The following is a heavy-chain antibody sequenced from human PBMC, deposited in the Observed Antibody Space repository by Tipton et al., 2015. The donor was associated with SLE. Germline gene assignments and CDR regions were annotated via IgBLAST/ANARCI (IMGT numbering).Heavy chain of an antibody. D-gene: IGHD6-6*01. CDR2: IYHSGST. CDR3: ARDKYSSSADAFDI. CDR1: GGSISSSNW. J-gene: IGHJ3*02. Sequence: TLSLTCAVSGGSISSSNWWSWVRQPPGKGLEWIGEIYHSGSTNYNPSLKSRVTISVDKSKNQFSLKLSSVTAADTAVYYCARDKYSSSADAFDIWGQGTMVTVSS. V-gene: IGHV4-4*02.